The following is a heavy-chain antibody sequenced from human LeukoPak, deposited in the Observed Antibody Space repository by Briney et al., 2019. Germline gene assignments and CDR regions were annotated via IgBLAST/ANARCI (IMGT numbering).Heavy chain of an antibody. D-gene: IGHD3-22*01. CDR3: ARDQSYEPNSFDY. CDR2: ISSSSRYI. Sequence: GGSLRLSCAASGFTFSSYSMNWVRQAPGKGLEWVSSISSSSRYIYYADSVKGRFTISRDNAKNSLYLQMNSLRAEDTAVYYCARDQSYEPNSFDYWGQGTLVTVSS. J-gene: IGHJ4*02. CDR1: GFTFSSYS. V-gene: IGHV3-21*01.